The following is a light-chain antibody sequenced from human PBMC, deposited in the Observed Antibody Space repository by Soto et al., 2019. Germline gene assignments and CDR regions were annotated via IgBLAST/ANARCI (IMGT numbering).Light chain of an antibody. Sequence: QSALTQPASVSGSPGQSITISCTGTSSDIGSYDYVSWYQQHPGKAPNLIIYEVTDRPSGVSNRFSGSKSGNTASLTISGLQAEDEADYYGSSFTSTSTRLFGSGTKVTVL. J-gene: IGLJ1*01. CDR2: EVT. CDR1: SSDIGSYDY. CDR3: SSFTSTSTRL. V-gene: IGLV2-14*01.